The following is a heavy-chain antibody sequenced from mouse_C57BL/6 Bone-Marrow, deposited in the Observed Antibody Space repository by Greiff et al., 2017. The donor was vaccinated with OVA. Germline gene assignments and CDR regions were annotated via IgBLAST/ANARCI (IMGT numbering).Heavy chain of an antibody. CDR2: INYDGSST. J-gene: IGHJ2*01. CDR1: GFTFSDYY. CDR3: ARDFSDYYGSSLDY. V-gene: IGHV5-16*01. D-gene: IGHD1-1*01. Sequence: EVMLVASEGGLVQPGSSMKLSCTASGFTFSDYYMAWVRQVPEKGLEWVANINYDGSSTYYLDSLKSRFIISRDNAKNILYLQMSSLKSEDTATYYCARDFSDYYGSSLDYWGQGTTLTVSS.